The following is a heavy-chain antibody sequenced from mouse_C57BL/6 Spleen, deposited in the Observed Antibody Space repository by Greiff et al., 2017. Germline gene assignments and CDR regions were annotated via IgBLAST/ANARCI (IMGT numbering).Heavy chain of an antibody. CDR1: GYTFTSYW. Sequence: VHVKQSGTVLARPGASVKMSCKTSGYTFTSYWMHWVKQRPGQGLEWIGAIYPGNSDTSYNQKFKGKAKLTAVTSASTAYMELSSLTNEDSAVYYCTRYYGSSYVYWYFDVWGTGTTVTVSS. V-gene: IGHV1-5*01. D-gene: IGHD1-1*01. CDR2: IYPGNSDT. J-gene: IGHJ1*03. CDR3: TRYYGSSYVYWYFDV.